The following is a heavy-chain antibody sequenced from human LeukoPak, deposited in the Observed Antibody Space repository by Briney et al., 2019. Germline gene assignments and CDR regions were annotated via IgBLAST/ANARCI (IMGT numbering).Heavy chain of an antibody. J-gene: IGHJ4*02. CDR2: INRSGST. CDR3: ARAPAVYSGSI. D-gene: IGHD1-26*01. CDR1: GGSFSGYY. V-gene: IGHV4-34*01. Sequence: SETLSLTCAVYGGSFSGYYWSWIRQPPGKGLEWIGEINRSGSTNYNPSLKSRVTISVDTSKNQFSLKLSSVTAADTAVYYCARAPAVYSGSIWGQGTLVTVSS.